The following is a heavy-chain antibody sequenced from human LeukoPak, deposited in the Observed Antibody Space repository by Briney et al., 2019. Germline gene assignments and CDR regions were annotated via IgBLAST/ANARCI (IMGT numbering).Heavy chain of an antibody. CDR1: GFTFSSYA. CDR3: AKGKGVAPAAMQDYAMDV. D-gene: IGHD2-2*01. CDR2: ISGSGGST. Sequence: GGSLRLSCAASGFTFSSYAMNWVRQAPGKGLEWVSAISGSGGSTYYADSVKGRFTISRDNSKNTLYLQMNSLRAEDTAVYYCAKGKGVAPAAMQDYAMDVWGQGTTVTVSS. J-gene: IGHJ6*02. V-gene: IGHV3-23*01.